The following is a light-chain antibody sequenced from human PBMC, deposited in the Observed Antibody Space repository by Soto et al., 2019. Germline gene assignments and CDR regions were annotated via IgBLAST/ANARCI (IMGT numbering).Light chain of an antibody. Sequence: DIQMTQSPSSLSASVGYRVTITCRASQSISTYLHWYQQKPGTAPKLLIYATSNLQSGVPSRFSGSGSGTDFTLTINSLQPEDFATYSCQQAYSTPWTFGQGTKVDIK. CDR3: QQAYSTPWT. V-gene: IGKV1-39*01. CDR1: QSISTY. J-gene: IGKJ1*01. CDR2: ATS.